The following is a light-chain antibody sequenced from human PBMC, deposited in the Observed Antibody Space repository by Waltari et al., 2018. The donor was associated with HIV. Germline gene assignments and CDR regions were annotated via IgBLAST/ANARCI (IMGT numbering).Light chain of an antibody. CDR1: SSNIGNNY. CDR3: GTWDSSLSVNWV. Sequence: QSVLTQPPSVSAAPGQKVTISCSGISSNIGNNYVSWYQHPPGTAPKLLIYANNRRPSVTPAPFPGSRSGTSATLGITVLQTGDEADYYCGTWDSSLSVNWVFGGGTKLTVL. J-gene: IGLJ3*02. V-gene: IGLV1-51*01. CDR2: ANN.